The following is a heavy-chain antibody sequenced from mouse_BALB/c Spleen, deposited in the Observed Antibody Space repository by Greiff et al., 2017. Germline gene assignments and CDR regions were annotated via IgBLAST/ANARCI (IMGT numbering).Heavy chain of an antibody. Sequence: EVQGVESGGGLVKPGGSLKLSCAASGFTFSSYTMSWVRQTPEKRLEWVATISSGGSYTYYPDSVKGRFTISRDNAKNTLYLQMSSLKSEDTAMYYCTRAEGNYYAMDYWGQGTSVTVSS. CDR1: GFTFSSYT. CDR3: TRAEGNYYAMDY. V-gene: IGHV5-6-4*01. J-gene: IGHJ4*01. D-gene: IGHD2-1*01. CDR2: ISSGGSYT.